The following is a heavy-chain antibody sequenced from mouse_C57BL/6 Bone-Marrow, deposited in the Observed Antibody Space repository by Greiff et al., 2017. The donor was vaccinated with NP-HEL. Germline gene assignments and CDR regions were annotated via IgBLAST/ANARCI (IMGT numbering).Heavy chain of an antibody. CDR3: ARDRPYYFDY. V-gene: IGHV5-4*01. CDR2: ISDGGSYT. Sequence: EVMLVESGGGLVKPGGSLKLSCAASGFTFSSYAMSWVRQTPEKRLEWVATISDGGSYTYYPDNVKGRFTISRDNAKNNPYLQMSHLKSEDTAMDYCARDRPYYFDYWGQGTTLTVSS. CDR1: GFTFSSYA. J-gene: IGHJ2*01.